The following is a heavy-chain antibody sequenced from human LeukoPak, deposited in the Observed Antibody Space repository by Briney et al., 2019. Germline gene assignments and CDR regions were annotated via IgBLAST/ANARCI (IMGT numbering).Heavy chain of an antibody. V-gene: IGHV4-34*01. CDR1: GGSFSGYY. Sequence: SETLSLTCAVYGGSFSGYYWSWIRQPPGKGLEWIGEINHSGSTNYNPSLKSRVTISVDTSKNQFSLKLSSVTAADTAVYYCASHDIAVAGPFDYWGQGTLVTVSS. CDR3: ASHDIAVAGPFDY. J-gene: IGHJ4*02. D-gene: IGHD6-19*01. CDR2: INHSGST.